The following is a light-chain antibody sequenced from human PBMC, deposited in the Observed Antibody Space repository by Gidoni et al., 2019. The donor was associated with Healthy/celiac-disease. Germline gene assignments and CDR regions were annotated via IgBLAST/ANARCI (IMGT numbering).Light chain of an antibody. CDR2: QDS. CDR1: KLGDKY. V-gene: IGLV3-1*01. J-gene: IGLJ2*01. Sequence: YELTPPPSVSVSPGQTASITCSGDKLGDKYACWYQQKPGQSPVLVIYQDSKRPSGIPERFSGSNSGNTATLTISGTQAMDEADYYCQAWDSSTVVFGGGTKLTVL. CDR3: QAWDSSTVV.